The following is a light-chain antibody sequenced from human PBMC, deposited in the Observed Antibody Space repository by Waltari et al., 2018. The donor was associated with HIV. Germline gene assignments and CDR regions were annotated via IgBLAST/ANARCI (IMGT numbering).Light chain of an antibody. CDR1: QRISRY. CDR2: AAS. V-gene: IGKV1-39*01. Sequence: DIQMTQSQSSLSASVGERVSITCRASQRISRYLNWYRQKPGAAPELLIYAASSLQRGVPSRFSGSGSGTDFTLTITALQPEDFATYYCQQSYSPTFTFGPGTKVDFK. CDR3: QQSYSPTFT. J-gene: IGKJ3*01.